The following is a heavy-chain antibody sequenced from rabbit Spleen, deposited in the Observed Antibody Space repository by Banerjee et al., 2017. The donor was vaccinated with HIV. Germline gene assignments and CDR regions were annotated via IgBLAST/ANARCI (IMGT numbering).Heavy chain of an antibody. CDR1: GVSFSGSSY. V-gene: IGHV1S45*01. CDR3: ARDTSSSFSSYGMDL. CDR2: IDAGSSGFT. D-gene: IGHD1-1*01. Sequence: QEQLEESGGDLVKPGAFLTLTCIASGVSFSGSSYMCWVRQAPGKGLEWIACIDAGSSGFTYFATWAKGRFTISKTSSTTVTLQMTSLTAADTATYFCARDTSSSFSSYGMDLWGPGTLVTVS. J-gene: IGHJ6*01.